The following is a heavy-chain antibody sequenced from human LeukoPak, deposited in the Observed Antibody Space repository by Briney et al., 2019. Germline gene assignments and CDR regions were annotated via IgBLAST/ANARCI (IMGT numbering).Heavy chain of an antibody. D-gene: IGHD6-6*01. J-gene: IGHJ5*02. V-gene: IGHV4-39*01. CDR2: IYYSGST. Sequence: PSETLSLTCTVSGGSISSSSYYWGWIRQPPGKGLEWIGSIYYSGSTYSNPSLKSLVTISVDTSRNQFSLKLSSVTAADTAVYYCARHQSSSPDNWFDPWGQGNLVTVSS. CDR3: ARHQSSSPDNWFDP. CDR1: GGSISSSSYY.